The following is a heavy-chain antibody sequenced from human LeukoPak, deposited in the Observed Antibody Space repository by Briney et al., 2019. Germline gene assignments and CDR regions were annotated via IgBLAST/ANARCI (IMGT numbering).Heavy chain of an antibody. J-gene: IGHJ4*02. CDR1: GGTFSSYA. Sequence: SVKVSCKASGGTFSSYATSWVRQAPGQGLEWMGRIIPILGIANYAQKFRGRVTITADKSTSTAYMELSSLRSEDTAVYYCARSDRGAPGSLDYWGQGTLVTVSS. CDR3: ARSDRGAPGSLDY. V-gene: IGHV1-69*04. CDR2: IIPILGIA. D-gene: IGHD3-22*01.